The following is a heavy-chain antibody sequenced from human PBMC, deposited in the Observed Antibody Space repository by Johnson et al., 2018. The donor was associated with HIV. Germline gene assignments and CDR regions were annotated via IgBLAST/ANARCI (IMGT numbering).Heavy chain of an antibody. CDR1: GFTFSRYG. Sequence: QVQLVESGGGVVQPGRSMRLSCAASGFTFSRYGMHWVRQAPGKGLEWVAFIRYDGSNKYYADSVKGRFTISRDNSKNTLYLQMNSLRAEDTAVYYCARGRYAFDIWGQGTMVTVSS. J-gene: IGHJ3*02. CDR2: IRYDGSNK. CDR3: ARGRYAFDI. V-gene: IGHV3-33*08.